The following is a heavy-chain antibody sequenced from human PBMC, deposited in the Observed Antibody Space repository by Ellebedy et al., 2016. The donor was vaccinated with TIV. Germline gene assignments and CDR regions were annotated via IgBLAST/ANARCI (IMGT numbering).Heavy chain of an antibody. D-gene: IGHD5-24*01. CDR1: GCTFTSYA. J-gene: IGHJ6*02. CDR3: ARVRDGYNRYYYYRMDV. V-gene: IGHV1-69*13. Sequence: AASVKVSCKASGCTFTSYAISWVRQAPGQGLEWMGGIIPLFGTATYAQKFQGRVTITADDSTSTTYMELNSLRSKDTAVYYCARVRDGYNRYYYYRMDVWGQGTTVTVSS. CDR2: IIPLFGTA.